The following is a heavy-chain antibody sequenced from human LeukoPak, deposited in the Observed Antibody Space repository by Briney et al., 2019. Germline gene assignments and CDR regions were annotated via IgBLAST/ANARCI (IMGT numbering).Heavy chain of an antibody. D-gene: IGHD3-22*01. J-gene: IGHJ4*02. CDR3: ARITNSGSYWVFDY. Sequence: GGSLRLSCAASGFSFGNYGMHWVRQAPGKGPQWVAVVWWDGSQRYYGDSVQGRFTISRDNPTKTLYLQMNSLRAEDTAVYYCARITNSGSYWVFDYWGQGTLVTVSS. V-gene: IGHV3-33*01. CDR2: VWWDGSQR. CDR1: GFSFGNYG.